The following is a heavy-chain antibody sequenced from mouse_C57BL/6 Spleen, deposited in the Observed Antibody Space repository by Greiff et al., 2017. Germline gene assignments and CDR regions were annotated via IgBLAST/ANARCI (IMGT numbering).Heavy chain of an antibody. J-gene: IGHJ4*01. CDR3: ARVNWENYAMDY. CDR1: GFTFSSYA. V-gene: IGHV5-4*01. D-gene: IGHD4-1*02. Sequence: EVHLVESGGGLVKPGGSLKLSCAASGFTFSSYAMSWVRQTPEKRLEWVATISDGGSYTYYPDNVKGRFTISRDNAKNNLNLQMSHLKSEDTAMYYCARVNWENYAMDYWGQGTSVTVSS. CDR2: ISDGGSYT.